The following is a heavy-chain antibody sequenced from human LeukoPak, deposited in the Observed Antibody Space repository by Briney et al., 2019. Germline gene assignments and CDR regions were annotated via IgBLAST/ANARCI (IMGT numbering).Heavy chain of an antibody. CDR2: IIPIFGTA. Sequence: SVKVSCKASGGTFSSYAISWVRQAPGQGLEWMGRIIPIFGTANCAQKFQGRVTITTDESTSTAYMELSSLRSEDTAVYYCAREGGGYSYGLYPFWGQGTLVTVSS. CDR1: GGTFSSYA. V-gene: IGHV1-69*05. J-gene: IGHJ4*02. CDR3: AREGGGYSYGLYPF. D-gene: IGHD5-18*01.